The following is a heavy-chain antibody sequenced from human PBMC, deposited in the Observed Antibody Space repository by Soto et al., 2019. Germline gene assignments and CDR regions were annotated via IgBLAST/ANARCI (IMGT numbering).Heavy chain of an antibody. CDR1: GDSINTYT. D-gene: IGHD1-26*01. J-gene: IGHJ4*02. Sequence: SETLSLTCTVSGDSINTYTWTWIRQPPGKGLEWIGYIFSSGSTNYNPSLQSRLTMSVDTSKNLFSLKLNSVTAADTAVYYCARGDQELDYWGQGTLVTVSS. V-gene: IGHV4-59*01. CDR2: IFSSGST. CDR3: ARGDQELDY.